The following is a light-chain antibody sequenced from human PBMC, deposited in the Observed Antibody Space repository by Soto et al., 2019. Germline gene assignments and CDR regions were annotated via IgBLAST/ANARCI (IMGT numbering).Light chain of an antibody. Sequence: EIVMTTSPATLSVSPGERAPLSCRASQSISINLAWYQHKPGQAPRLLIHGASTRATGIPARISGSGSGTEFTLTIRSLQSEDFADYYCQQYQNWPLITVGKGTRLEIK. J-gene: IGKJ5*01. CDR1: QSISIN. CDR3: QQYQNWPLIT. CDR2: GAS. V-gene: IGKV3D-15*01.